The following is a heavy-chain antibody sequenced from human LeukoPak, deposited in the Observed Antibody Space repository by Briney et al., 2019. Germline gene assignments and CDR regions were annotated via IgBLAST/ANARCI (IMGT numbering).Heavy chain of an antibody. Sequence: SETLSLTCTVYGGSFSGYYWSWIRQPPGKGLEWIGEINHSGSTNYNPSLKSRVTISVDTSKNQFSLKLSSVTAADTAVYYCARALHRYYDFWSGYRNWFDPWGQGTLVTVSS. D-gene: IGHD3-3*01. CDR1: GGSFSGYY. CDR2: INHSGST. CDR3: ARALHRYYDFWSGYRNWFDP. J-gene: IGHJ5*02. V-gene: IGHV4-34*01.